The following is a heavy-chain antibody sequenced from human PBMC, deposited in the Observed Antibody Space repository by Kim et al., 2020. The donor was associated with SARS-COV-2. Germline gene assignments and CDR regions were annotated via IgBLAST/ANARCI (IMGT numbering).Heavy chain of an antibody. Sequence: KSRVTISVDTSKNQFSLKLSSVTAADTAVYYCARDGLTLWFGELLGYFDYWGQGTLVTVSS. D-gene: IGHD3-10*01. J-gene: IGHJ4*02. V-gene: IGHV4-39*07. CDR3: ARDGLTLWFGELLGYFDY.